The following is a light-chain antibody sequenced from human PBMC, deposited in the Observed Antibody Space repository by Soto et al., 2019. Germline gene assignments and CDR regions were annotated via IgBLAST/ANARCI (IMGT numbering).Light chain of an antibody. J-gene: IGLJ1*01. CDR3: SSYATTSHV. V-gene: IGLV2-14*01. CDR2: EVS. Sequence: QSVLTQPASVSGSPGQSITISCTGTSGDVGAYNYVSWYQQHPGKAPQLMIYEVSSRPSGVSNRFSGSKSGNTASLTISGLQAEDEADYYCSSYATTSHVFGTGTKLTVL. CDR1: SGDVGAYNY.